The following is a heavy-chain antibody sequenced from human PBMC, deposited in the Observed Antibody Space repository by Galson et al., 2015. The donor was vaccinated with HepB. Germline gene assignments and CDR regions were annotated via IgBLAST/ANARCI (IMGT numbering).Heavy chain of an antibody. CDR2: ISSNGGST. CDR1: GFTFSSYA. V-gene: IGHV3-64D*06. D-gene: IGHD3-10*01. J-gene: IGHJ4*02. CDR3: VKDLGELLWFGELYFDY. Sequence: SLRLSCAASGFTFSSYAMHWVRQAPGKGLEYVSAISSNGGSTYYADSVKGRFTISRDNSKNTLYLQMSSLRAEDTAVYYCVKDLGELLWFGELYFDYWGQGTLVTVSS.